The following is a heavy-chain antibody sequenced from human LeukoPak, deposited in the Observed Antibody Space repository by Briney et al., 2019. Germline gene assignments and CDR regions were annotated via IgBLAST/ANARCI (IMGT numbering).Heavy chain of an antibody. Sequence: PGGSLRLSCAASGFTFRRYAMSWVRQAPGKGLAWVSAISGSGGSTYYADSVKGRFTISRDNSKNTLYLQMNSLRAEDTAVYYCASHHYYDSSGLDDYFDYWGQGTLVTVSS. CDR1: GFTFRRYA. J-gene: IGHJ4*02. CDR3: ASHHYYDSSGLDDYFDY. V-gene: IGHV3-23*01. D-gene: IGHD3-22*01. CDR2: ISGSGGST.